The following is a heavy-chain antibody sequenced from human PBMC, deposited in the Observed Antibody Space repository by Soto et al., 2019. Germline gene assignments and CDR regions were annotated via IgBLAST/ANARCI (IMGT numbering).Heavy chain of an antibody. CDR2: MNASNGNT. Sequence: ASVKVCCKASGYTFNSYDINWVRQATGQGLEWMGWMNASNGNTGYAQKFQGRVTITRDTSASTAYMELSSLRSEDTAVYYCARAGIGATLHPPNYYYYYMDVWGKGTTVTV. V-gene: IGHV1-8*01. CDR1: GYTFNSYD. D-gene: IGHD1-26*01. CDR3: ARAGIGATLHPPNYYYYYMDV. J-gene: IGHJ6*03.